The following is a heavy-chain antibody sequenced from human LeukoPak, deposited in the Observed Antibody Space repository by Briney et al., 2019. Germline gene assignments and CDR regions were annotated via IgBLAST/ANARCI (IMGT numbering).Heavy chain of an antibody. V-gene: IGHV1-8*01. CDR2: MNPNSGNT. Sequence: ASVKVSCKASGYTFTSYDINWVRQATGQGLEWMGWMNPNSGNTGYAQKFQGRVTMTRNTSISTAYMELSSLRSEDTAVYYCARQPPLNPNYYYYGMDVWGQGTTVTVSS. CDR3: ARQPPLNPNYYYYGMDV. D-gene: IGHD1-14*01. J-gene: IGHJ6*02. CDR1: GYTFTSYD.